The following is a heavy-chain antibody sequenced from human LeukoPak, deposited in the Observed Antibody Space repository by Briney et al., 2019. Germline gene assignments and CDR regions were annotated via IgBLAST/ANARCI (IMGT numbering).Heavy chain of an antibody. J-gene: IGHJ6*02. CDR1: GDSVSTNSAA. D-gene: IGHD3-10*01. V-gene: IGHV6-1*01. Sequence: SQTLSLTCAISGDSVSTNSAAWNWIRQSPSRGLELLERTYYRSKWYTDYAVSVKSRITINPDTSTNQFSLQLNSVTPEDTALYYCARQMWLGGIHLYGMDVWGQGTTVTVSS. CDR3: ARQMWLGGIHLYGMDV. CDR2: TYYRSKWYT.